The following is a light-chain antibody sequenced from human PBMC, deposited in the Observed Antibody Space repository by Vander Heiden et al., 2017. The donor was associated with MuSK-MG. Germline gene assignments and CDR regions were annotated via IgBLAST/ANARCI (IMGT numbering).Light chain of an antibody. CDR2: DAS. CDR1: QSVSSY. V-gene: IGKV3-11*01. CDR3: QQRSNWQLT. J-gene: IGKJ4*01. Sequence: ELVLTQSPATLSLSPGERATLSCRASQSVSSYLAWYQQKPGQAPRLLIYDASNRATGIPARFSGSGSGTDFTLTISSLEPEDFAVYYCQQRSNWQLTFGGGIKVEIK.